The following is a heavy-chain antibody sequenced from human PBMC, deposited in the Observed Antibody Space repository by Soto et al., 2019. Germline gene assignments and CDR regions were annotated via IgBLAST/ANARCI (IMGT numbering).Heavy chain of an antibody. V-gene: IGHV3-23*01. CDR3: AKDAVYRDGLWLMDS. CDR1: GFTISTYA. J-gene: IGHJ5*02. D-gene: IGHD2-21*01. CDR2: VTGSGSQI. Sequence: GGSLRLSCAASGFTISTYAMTWVRQAPGKGLECVSGVTGSGSQIYYANSVKGRFTISKDNSKNTLYLQMSSLREEDTALYYCAKDAVYRDGLWLMDSWGQGTLVTVSS.